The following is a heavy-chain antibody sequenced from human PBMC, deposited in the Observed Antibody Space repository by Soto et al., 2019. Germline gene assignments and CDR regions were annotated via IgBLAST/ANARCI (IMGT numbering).Heavy chain of an antibody. CDR2: ITTYTGNT. CDR1: GYPFTSYG. CDR3: ARALTGYGMDV. V-gene: IGHV1-18*01. Sequence: ASVKVSCKASGYPFTSYGSSWVRQAPGQGLEWMGWITTYTGNTEYAQKFQGRVTMTTDASTSTAYMELGSLRSDDTAIYYCARALTGYGMDVWGQGTTVTVSS. J-gene: IGHJ6*02.